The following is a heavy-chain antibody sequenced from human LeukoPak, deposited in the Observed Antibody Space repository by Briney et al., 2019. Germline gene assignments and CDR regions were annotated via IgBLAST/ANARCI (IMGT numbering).Heavy chain of an antibody. Sequence: GGSLRLSCAASGFTFSNYAMSWVRQAPGKGLEWVSSLNGRGDSPYYADSVKGRFTISRDNAKNTLYLQMNSLRAEDTAVYYCWGSYYYYYGMDVWGQGTTVTVSS. J-gene: IGHJ6*02. CDR1: GFTFSNYA. V-gene: IGHV3-23*01. D-gene: IGHD7-27*01. CDR3: WGSYYYYYGMDV. CDR2: LNGRGDSP.